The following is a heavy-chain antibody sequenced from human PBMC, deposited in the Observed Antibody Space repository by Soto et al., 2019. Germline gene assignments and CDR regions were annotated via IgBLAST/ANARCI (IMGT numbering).Heavy chain of an antibody. CDR3: ARQIYDSSGYYYAY. V-gene: IGHV4-39*01. CDR1: GGSISSSSYY. CDR2: IYSLGNT. D-gene: IGHD3-22*01. Sequence: QMQLQESGPGLVKPSETLSLTCTVSGGSISSSSYYWGWIRQPPGQGLEWLGTIYSLGNTYYNPSFKSRGTIPLDKSKSQLFLKLSSVTAADTAVYYCARQIYDSSGYYYAYWGQGTLVTVSS. J-gene: IGHJ4*02.